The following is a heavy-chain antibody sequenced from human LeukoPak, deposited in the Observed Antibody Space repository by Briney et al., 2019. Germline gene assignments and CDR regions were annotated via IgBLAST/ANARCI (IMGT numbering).Heavy chain of an antibody. D-gene: IGHD2-2*01. Sequence: GGSLRLSCAASGFTFSSYWMSWVRQAPGKGLEWVANIKQDGSEKYYVDSVKGRFTISRDNAKNSLYLQMNGLRAEDTAVYYCARSHQLLGYGMDVWGQGTTVTVSS. CDR2: IKQDGSEK. V-gene: IGHV3-7*01. CDR3: ARSHQLLGYGMDV. CDR1: GFTFSSYW. J-gene: IGHJ6*02.